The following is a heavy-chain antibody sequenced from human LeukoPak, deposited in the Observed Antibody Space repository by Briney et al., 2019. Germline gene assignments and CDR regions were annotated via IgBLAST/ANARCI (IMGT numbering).Heavy chain of an antibody. CDR3: AREYYGSGSYNWFDP. Sequence: GASVKVSCKASGYTFTGYYMHWVRQAPGQGLEWMGWINPNSGGTNYAQKFQGRVTMTRDTSISTAYMELSRLRSDDTAVYYCAREYYGSGSYNWFDPWGQGTLVTVSS. J-gene: IGHJ5*02. D-gene: IGHD3-10*01. V-gene: IGHV1-2*02. CDR1: GYTFTGYY. CDR2: INPNSGGT.